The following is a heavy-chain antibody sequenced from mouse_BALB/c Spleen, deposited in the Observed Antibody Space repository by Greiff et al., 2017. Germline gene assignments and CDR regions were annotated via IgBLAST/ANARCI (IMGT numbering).Heavy chain of an antibody. V-gene: IGHV5-17*02. D-gene: IGHD2-10*01. Sequence: EVMLVESGGGLVQPGGSRKLSCAASGFTFSSFGMHWVRQAPEKGLEWVAYISSGSSTIYYADTVKGRFTISRDNPKNTLFLQMTSLRSEDTAMYYCARGTYYGNYGYAMDYWGQGTSVTVSS. CDR2: ISSGSSTI. J-gene: IGHJ4*01. CDR3: ARGTYYGNYGYAMDY. CDR1: GFTFSSFG.